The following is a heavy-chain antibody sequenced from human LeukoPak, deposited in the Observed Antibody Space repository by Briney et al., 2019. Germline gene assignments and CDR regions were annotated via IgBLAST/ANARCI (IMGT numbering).Heavy chain of an antibody. CDR1: GYSISSGYY. D-gene: IGHD3-22*01. CDR3: ASVRYYYDSSGYPYNWFDP. Sequence: PSETLSLTCTVSGYSISSGYYWGWIRQPPGKGLEWIGSIYHSGSTYYNPSLKSRVTISVDTSKNQFSLKLSSVTAADTAVYYCASVRYYYDSSGYPYNWFDPWAREPWSPSPQ. CDR2: IYHSGST. J-gene: IGHJ5*02. V-gene: IGHV4-38-2*02.